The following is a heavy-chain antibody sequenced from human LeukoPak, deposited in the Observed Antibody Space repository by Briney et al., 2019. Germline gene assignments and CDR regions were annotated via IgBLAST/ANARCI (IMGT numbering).Heavy chain of an antibody. J-gene: IGHJ4*02. CDR2: IYSGGST. V-gene: IGHV3-53*01. Sequence: GGSLRLSCAASGFTVSSNYMSWVRQAPGKGLEWVSVIYSGGSTYYADSVKGRFTISRDNSKNTLYLQMNSLRAEDTAVYYCARDELIVGATAFDYWGQGTLVTVSS. CDR1: GFTVSSNY. CDR3: ARDELIVGATAFDY. D-gene: IGHD1-26*01.